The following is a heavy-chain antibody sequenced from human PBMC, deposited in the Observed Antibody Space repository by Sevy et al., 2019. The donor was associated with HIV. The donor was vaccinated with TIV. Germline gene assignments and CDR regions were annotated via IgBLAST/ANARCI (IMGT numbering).Heavy chain of an antibody. D-gene: IGHD3-16*01. CDR1: DFTGSYYA. J-gene: IGHJ4*02. V-gene: IGHV3-30*04. CDR2: ISNDGNNK. CDR3: ARAPLYYDTSVYFDY. Sequence: GGSLRLSCFASDFTGSYYAMHWVRQAPGKGLEWVAVISNDGNNKRYAESVKGRFTVSRDNSKNTLYLELNSLRPEDTAIFYCARAPLYYDTSVYFDYWGQGTLVTVSS.